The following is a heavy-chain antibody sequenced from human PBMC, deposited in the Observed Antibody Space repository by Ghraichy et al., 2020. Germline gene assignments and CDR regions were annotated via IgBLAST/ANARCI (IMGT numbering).Heavy chain of an antibody. Sequence: SETLSLTFAVYGGSFSGYYWSWIRQPPGKGLEWIGEINHSGSTNYNPSLKSRVTISVDTSKNQFSLKLSSVTAADTAVYYCASRVNRYYYYGMDVWGQGTTVTVSS. D-gene: IGHD1-14*01. CDR2: INHSGST. V-gene: IGHV4-34*01. CDR3: ASRVNRYYYYGMDV. J-gene: IGHJ6*02. CDR1: GGSFSGYY.